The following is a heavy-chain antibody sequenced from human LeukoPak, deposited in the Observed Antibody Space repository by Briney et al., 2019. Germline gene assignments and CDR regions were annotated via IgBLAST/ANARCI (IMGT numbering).Heavy chain of an antibody. D-gene: IGHD3-10*01. CDR2: IYYSGST. Sequence: SETLSLTCTVSGGSISSSSYYWGWIRQPPGKGLVWIGSIYYSGSTYYNPSLKSRVTISVDTSKNQFSLKLSSVTAADTAVYYCARDSALGLLWFGQENWFDPWGQGTLVTVSS. V-gene: IGHV4-39*07. CDR3: ARDSALGLLWFGQENWFDP. J-gene: IGHJ5*02. CDR1: GGSISSSSYY.